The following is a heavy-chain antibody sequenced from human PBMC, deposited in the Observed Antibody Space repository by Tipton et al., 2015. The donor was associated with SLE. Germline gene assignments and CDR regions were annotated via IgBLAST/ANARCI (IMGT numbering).Heavy chain of an antibody. CDR2: IYDSGST. V-gene: IGHV4-59*01. CDR3: ARLWRVYSSGWYYFDY. D-gene: IGHD6-13*01. Sequence: LRLSCTVSGGSINSYYWSWIRQPPGKGLEWIGNIYDSGSTNYNSSLKSRVTISRDTSKSQFSLRLNSVTAADTAVYYCARLWRVYSSGWYYFDYWGQGTLVTVSS. CDR1: GGSINSYY. J-gene: IGHJ4*02.